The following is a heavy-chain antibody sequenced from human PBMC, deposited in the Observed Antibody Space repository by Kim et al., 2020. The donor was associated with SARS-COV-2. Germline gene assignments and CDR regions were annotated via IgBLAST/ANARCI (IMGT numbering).Heavy chain of an antibody. J-gene: IGHJ4*02. V-gene: IGHV1-46*01. D-gene: IGHD6-6*01. CDR3: ARGLAGSSPNVDY. Sequence: FAQKFQGRVTMTRDTSTSTVYMELSSLRSEDTALYYCARGLAGSSPNVDYWGQGTLVTVSS.